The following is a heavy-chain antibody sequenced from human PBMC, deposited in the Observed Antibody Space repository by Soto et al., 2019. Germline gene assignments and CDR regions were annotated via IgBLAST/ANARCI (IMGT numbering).Heavy chain of an antibody. CDR1: GYTFTGYF. D-gene: IGHD3-3*01. Sequence: ASVKVSCRASGYTFTGYFMHWVRQAPGQGLEWMGWINPNSGATKYAQKFQGRVTLSRDTSISTAYMELSGLRSDDTAVYYCARGGGTILAPLPWGQGTLVTVSS. V-gene: IGHV1-2*02. J-gene: IGHJ5*02. CDR2: INPNSGAT. CDR3: ARGGGTILAPLP.